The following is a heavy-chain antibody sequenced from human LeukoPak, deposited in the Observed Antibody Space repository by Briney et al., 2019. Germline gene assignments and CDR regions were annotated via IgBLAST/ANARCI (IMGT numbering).Heavy chain of an antibody. CDR2: ISDNGERT. Sequence: TGGSLRLSSAVSGFTFSTYGMNWVRQAPGKGLEWVSAISDNGERTYYADSVKGRFTISRDNSKSTLYLQMNSLRAEDTAVYYCAKERGVSKPFDYWGQGTLVTVSS. J-gene: IGHJ4*02. CDR3: AKERGVSKPFDY. D-gene: IGHD2-8*02. V-gene: IGHV3-23*01. CDR1: GFTFSTYG.